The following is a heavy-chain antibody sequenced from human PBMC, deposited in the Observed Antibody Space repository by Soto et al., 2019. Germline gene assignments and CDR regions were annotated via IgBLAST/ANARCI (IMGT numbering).Heavy chain of an antibody. CDR2: IYYSGST. CDR3: ARESGPSSSWYKGMDV. Sequence: QVQLQESGPGLVKPSETLSLTCTVSGGSVSSGSYYWSWIRQPPGKGLEWIGYIYYSGSTNYNPSLKSRVTISVDTSKNQFSLKLSSVTAADTAVYYCARESGPSSSWYKGMDVWGQGTTVTVSS. CDR1: GGSVSSGSYY. J-gene: IGHJ6*02. D-gene: IGHD6-13*01. V-gene: IGHV4-61*01.